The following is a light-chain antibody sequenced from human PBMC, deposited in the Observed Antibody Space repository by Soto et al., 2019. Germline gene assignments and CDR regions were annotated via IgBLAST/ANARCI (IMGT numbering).Light chain of an antibody. CDR3: QQSYSTPPT. CDR1: QSISSY. Sequence: DIQMTQSPSSLSASVGDRVTITCRASQSISSYLNWYQQIPGKAPKLLIYAASSLQSGVPPRFSGSGSGTDFTLTITSLQPEDFATYYCQQSYSTPPTFGQGTKVEIK. V-gene: IGKV1-39*01. J-gene: IGKJ1*01. CDR2: AAS.